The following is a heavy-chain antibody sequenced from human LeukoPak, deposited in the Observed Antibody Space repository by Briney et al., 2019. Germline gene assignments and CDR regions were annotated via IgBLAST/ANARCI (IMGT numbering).Heavy chain of an antibody. D-gene: IGHD2-2*01. Sequence: GGSLRLSCAASGFTFRTYWMHWVRHAPGKGLQWVSRINTDGSGTIYADSVKGRFTISRDNANNTLYLQMNSLRAEDTAVYYCARESYPTDYWGQGTLVTVSS. V-gene: IGHV3-74*01. CDR1: GFTFRTYW. CDR3: ARESYPTDY. CDR2: INTDGSGT. J-gene: IGHJ4*02.